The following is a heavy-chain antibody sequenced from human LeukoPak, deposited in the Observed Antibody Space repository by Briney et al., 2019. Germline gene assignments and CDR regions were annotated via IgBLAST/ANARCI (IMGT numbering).Heavy chain of an antibody. Sequence: PSETLSLTCTVSGGSIRSYYWSWIRQSPGKGLEWIGYIYHSGSTNYNPSLKSRVTISVDTSKNQFSLKLNSVTAADTAVYYCARDETPGITMIVDNAFDIWAKGQWSPSLQ. CDR2: IYHSGST. V-gene: IGHV4-59*12. D-gene: IGHD3-22*01. CDR1: GGSIRSYY. CDR3: ARDETPGITMIVDNAFDI. J-gene: IGHJ3*02.